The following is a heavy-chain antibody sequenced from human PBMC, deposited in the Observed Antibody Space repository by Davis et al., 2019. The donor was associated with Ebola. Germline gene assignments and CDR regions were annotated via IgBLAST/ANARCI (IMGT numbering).Heavy chain of an antibody. CDR3: ARRADY. Sequence: GGSLRLSCAASGFTFSSYSMTWVRQGSGKGLEWVSGINWNGGSTGYADSVKGRFTISRDNAKSSLYLQMNSLRAEDTAVYYCARRADYWGQGTLVTVSS. V-gene: IGHV3-20*04. J-gene: IGHJ4*02. CDR2: INWNGGST. CDR1: GFTFSSYS.